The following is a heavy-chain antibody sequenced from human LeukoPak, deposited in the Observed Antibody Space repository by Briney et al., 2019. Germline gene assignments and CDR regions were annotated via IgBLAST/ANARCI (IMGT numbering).Heavy chain of an antibody. CDR3: ARVSGYSYGGNDY. J-gene: IGHJ4*02. CDR2: INHSGST. CDR1: GASFSGYY. V-gene: IGHV4-34*01. D-gene: IGHD5-18*01. Sequence: PSETLSLTCAVYGASFSGYYWNWIRQPPGKGLEWIGEINHSGSTYYNPSLKSRVTISVDTSKNQFSLKLNSVTAADTAVYYCARVSGYSYGGNDYWDQGTLVTVSS.